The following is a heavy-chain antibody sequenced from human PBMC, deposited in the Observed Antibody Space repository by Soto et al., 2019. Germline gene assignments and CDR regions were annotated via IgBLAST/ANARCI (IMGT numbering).Heavy chain of an antibody. J-gene: IGHJ6*03. Sequence: EVQLVESGGGLVQPGGSLRLSCAASGFTFSSYWMHWVRQAPGKGLVWVSRINSDGSSTSYADSVKGRFTISRDNAKNTLYXXXNSLXAXXXXXXXXXXXXRGRLYYYYYYYMDVWGKGTTVTVSS. CDR1: GFTFSSYW. V-gene: IGHV3-74*01. CDR3: XXXXRGRLYYYYYYYMDV. D-gene: IGHD2-2*02. CDR2: INSDGSST.